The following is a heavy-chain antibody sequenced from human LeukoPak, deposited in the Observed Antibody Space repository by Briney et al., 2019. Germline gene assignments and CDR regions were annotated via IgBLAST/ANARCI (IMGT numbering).Heavy chain of an antibody. J-gene: IGHJ4*02. Sequence: SETLSLTCTVSGYSISSGYYWGWIRQPPGKGLEWIGSIYHSGGTYYNPSLKSRVTISVDTSKNQFSLKLSSVTAADTAVYYCAKSSYSIFDYWGQGTLVTVSS. V-gene: IGHV4-38-2*02. CDR1: GYSISSGYY. CDR2: IYHSGGT. D-gene: IGHD5-18*01. CDR3: AKSSYSIFDY.